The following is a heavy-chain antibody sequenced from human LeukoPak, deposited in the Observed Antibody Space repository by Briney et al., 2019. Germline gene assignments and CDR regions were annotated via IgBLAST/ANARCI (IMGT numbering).Heavy chain of an antibody. CDR2: IIPIFGTA. Sequence: ASVKVSCKASGGTFSSYAISWVRQAPGQGLEWMGGIIPIFGTANYAQKFQGRVTITADKSTGTAYMELSSLRSEDTAVYYCARDLDYGDYTYGYWGQGTLVTVYS. D-gene: IGHD4-17*01. CDR1: GGTFSSYA. V-gene: IGHV1-69*06. J-gene: IGHJ4*02. CDR3: ARDLDYGDYTYGY.